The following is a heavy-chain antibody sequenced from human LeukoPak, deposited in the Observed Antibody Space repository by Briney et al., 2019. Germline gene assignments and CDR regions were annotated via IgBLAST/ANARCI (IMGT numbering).Heavy chain of an antibody. D-gene: IGHD3-10*01. Sequence: PGGSLRLSCAASGFTFSSYAMSWVRQAPGKGLEWVSAISGSGGSTYYADSVKGRFTTSRDNSKNTLYLQMNSLRAEDTAVYYCAKDEIWFGELTGSYFDYWGQGTLVTVSS. V-gene: IGHV3-23*01. CDR1: GFTFSSYA. CDR3: AKDEIWFGELTGSYFDY. CDR2: ISGSGGST. J-gene: IGHJ4*02.